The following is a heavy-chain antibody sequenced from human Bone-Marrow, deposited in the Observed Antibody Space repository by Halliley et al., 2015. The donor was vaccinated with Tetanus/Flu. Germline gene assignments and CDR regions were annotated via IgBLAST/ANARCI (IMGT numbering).Heavy chain of an antibody. CDR3: ARDLIRGVMTDL. D-gene: IGHD3-10*01. Sequence: ECLGRISPVTGMAYEAQKFQGRVTIIADRSTSTVYMELSSLKSEDTAFYFCARDLIRGVMTDLWGQGTLVTVFS. CDR2: ISPVTGMA. V-gene: IGHV1-69*04. J-gene: IGHJ4*02.